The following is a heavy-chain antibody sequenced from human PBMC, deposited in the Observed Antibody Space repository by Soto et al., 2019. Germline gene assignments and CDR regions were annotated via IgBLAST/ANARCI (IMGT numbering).Heavy chain of an antibody. CDR2: ISGSGGST. Sequence: EVQLLESGGGLVQPGGSLRLSCAASGFAFSSYAMSWVRQAPGKGLEWVSAISGSGGSTYYADSVKGRFTISRDNSKNTLYLQMNSLRAEDTAVYYCAKVRSWGSYHHPFDYWGQGTLVTVSS. CDR3: AKVRSWGSYHHPFDY. V-gene: IGHV3-23*01. D-gene: IGHD3-16*02. CDR1: GFAFSSYA. J-gene: IGHJ4*02.